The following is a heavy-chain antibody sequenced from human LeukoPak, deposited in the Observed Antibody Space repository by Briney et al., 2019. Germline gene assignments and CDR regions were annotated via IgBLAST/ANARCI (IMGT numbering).Heavy chain of an antibody. V-gene: IGHV4-34*01. J-gene: IGHJ4*02. CDR1: GGSFSGYY. D-gene: IGHD5-18*01. Sequence: PSETLSLTCAVSGGSFSGYYWSWIRQPPGKGLEWIGEINHSGSTNYNPSLKSRVTISVDTSKNQFSLKLSSVTAADTAVYYCARQQLWFGTEGIDYWGQGTLVTVSS. CDR3: ARQQLWFGTEGIDY. CDR2: INHSGST.